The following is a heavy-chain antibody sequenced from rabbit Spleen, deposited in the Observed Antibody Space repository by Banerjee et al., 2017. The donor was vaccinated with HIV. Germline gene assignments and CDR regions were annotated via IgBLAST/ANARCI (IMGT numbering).Heavy chain of an antibody. CDR1: GVSFSFNSY. Sequence: QSLEESGGDLVKPGASLTLTCTASGVSFSFNSYMCWVRQAPGKGLEWIACIDTSSSDFTYFASWAKGRFTISSDNAKNTVDLQMNSLTPADTATYFCARDLAGVTGWNFGLWGQGTLVTVS. J-gene: IGHJ6*01. CDR3: ARDLAGVTGWNFGL. CDR2: IDTSSSDFT. D-gene: IGHD4-1*01. V-gene: IGHV1S40*01.